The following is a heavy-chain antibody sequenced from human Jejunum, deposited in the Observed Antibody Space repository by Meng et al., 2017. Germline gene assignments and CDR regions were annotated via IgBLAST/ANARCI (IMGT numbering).Heavy chain of an antibody. D-gene: IGHD3-16*01. V-gene: IGHV3-11*01. CDR1: GFRLSDFY. J-gene: IGHJ5*02. Sequence: VQMVVFGGGLVKPGGVLGFSCACSGFRLSDFYMTWIRQAPGKGLEWVAYISGRGSAIYSADSVRGRFIISRDNAKNSVDLQMNSLRAEDTAVYYCARDHLPFGWFDPWGQGTLVTVSS. CDR3: ARDHLPFGWFDP. CDR2: ISGRGSAI.